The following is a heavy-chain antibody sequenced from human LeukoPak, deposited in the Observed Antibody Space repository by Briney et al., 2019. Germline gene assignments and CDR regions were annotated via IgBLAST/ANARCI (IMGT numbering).Heavy chain of an antibody. Sequence: SETLSLTCTVSGDSISTSSYYWGWIRQPLGKGLEWLGSIYYSGSTYYNPSLKSRVTISVDTSKNQFSLNLYSVTAADTAVFYCARSYYYDYRQIDYWGQGTLVTVSS. CDR3: ARSYYYDYRQIDY. V-gene: IGHV4-39*01. D-gene: IGHD3-22*01. J-gene: IGHJ4*02. CDR1: GDSISTSSYY. CDR2: IYYSGST.